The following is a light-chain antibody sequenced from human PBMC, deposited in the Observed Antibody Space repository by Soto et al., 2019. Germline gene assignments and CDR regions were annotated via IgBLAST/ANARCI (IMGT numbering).Light chain of an antibody. CDR3: EQYNSYST. CDR1: QSISSW. J-gene: IGKJ1*01. CDR2: DAS. Sequence: DIQMTQSPSTLSASVGDRFTFTCRASQSISSWLAWYQQKPGKAPKLLIYDASSLESGVPSRFSGSGSGTEFTLTISSLQPDDFATYYCEQYNSYSTFGQGTKVEIK. V-gene: IGKV1-5*01.